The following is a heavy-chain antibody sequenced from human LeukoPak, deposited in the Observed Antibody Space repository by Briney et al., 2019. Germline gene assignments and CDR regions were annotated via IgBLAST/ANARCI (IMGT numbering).Heavy chain of an antibody. D-gene: IGHD3-10*01. CDR1: GFTFSSYA. CDR2: ISSSSSYI. J-gene: IGHJ4*02. V-gene: IGHV3-21*01. Sequence: GGSLRLSCAASGFTFSSYAMHWVRQAPGKGLEWVSSISSSSSYIYYADSVKGRFTISRDNAKNSLYLQMNSLRAEDTAVYYCARDRDDYGSGSYSDYWGQGTLVTVSS. CDR3: ARDRDDYGSGSYSDY.